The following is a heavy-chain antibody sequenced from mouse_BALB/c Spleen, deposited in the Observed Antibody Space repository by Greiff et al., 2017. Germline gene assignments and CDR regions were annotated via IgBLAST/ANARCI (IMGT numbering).Heavy chain of an antibody. CDR2: IRNKANGYTT. CDR1: GFTFTDYY. Sequence: EVMLVESGGGLVQPGGSLRLSCATSGFTFTDYYLSWVRQPPGKALEWLGFIRNKANGYTTEYSASVKGRFTISRDNSQSILYLQMNTLRAEDSATYYCARDKYGSSYSYWGQGTSVTVSS. CDR3: ARDKYGSSYSY. V-gene: IGHV7-3*02. J-gene: IGHJ4*01. D-gene: IGHD1-1*01.